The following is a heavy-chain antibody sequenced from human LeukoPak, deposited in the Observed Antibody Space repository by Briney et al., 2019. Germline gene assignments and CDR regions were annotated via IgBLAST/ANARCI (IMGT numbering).Heavy chain of an antibody. V-gene: IGHV4-39*07. CDR2: IYYSGIT. CDR1: GGSISSNGYY. CDR3: ARLYYYGSGSSFDY. Sequence: SETLSLTCTVSGGSISSNGYYWGWIRQSPGEGLEWIGNIYYSGITYYNASLKSRVTISVDTSKNQFSLKLSSVTAADTAVYYCARLYYYGSGSSFDYWGQGTLVTVSS. D-gene: IGHD3-10*01. J-gene: IGHJ4*02.